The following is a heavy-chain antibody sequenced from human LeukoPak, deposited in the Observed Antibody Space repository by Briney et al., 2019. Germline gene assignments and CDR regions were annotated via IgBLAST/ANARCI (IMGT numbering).Heavy chain of an antibody. CDR2: ITSDGYTT. J-gene: IGHJ4*02. V-gene: IGHV3-74*01. CDR3: ARLGGDTAMVLDY. Sequence: PGGSLRLSCAASGFSFSNHWMHWVRQVPGEGLVWVSRITSDGYTTNYADSVKGRFTISRDNAKNTLYLQMNSLRAEDTAVYYCARLGGDTAMVLDYWGQGTLVTVSS. CDR1: GFSFSNHW. D-gene: IGHD5-18*01.